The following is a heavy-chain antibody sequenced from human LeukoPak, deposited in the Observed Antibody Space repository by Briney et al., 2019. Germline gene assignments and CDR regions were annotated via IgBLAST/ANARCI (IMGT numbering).Heavy chain of an antibody. CDR3: ARVVVDTAAYFDY. CDR1: GYTFTSYY. D-gene: IGHD5-18*01. Sequence: ASVKVSCKASGYTFTSYYMHWVRQAPRQGLEWMGWINPNSGGTNYAQKFQGRVTMTRDTSISTAYMELSRLRSDDTAVYYCARVVVDTAAYFDYWGQGTLVTVSS. CDR2: INPNSGGT. J-gene: IGHJ4*02. V-gene: IGHV1-2*02.